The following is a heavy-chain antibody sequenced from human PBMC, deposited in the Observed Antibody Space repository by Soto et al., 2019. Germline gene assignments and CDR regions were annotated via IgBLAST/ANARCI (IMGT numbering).Heavy chain of an antibody. Sequence: PGGSLRLSCAASGFTFRSYAMNWVRQAPGKGLEWVSAISASGGTTYYADSVKGRFTISRDNSKNTLYLQMNSLRAEDTAVYYCARRGSSCLYFDYGGQGARDTASP. J-gene: IGHJ4*02. CDR2: ISASGGTT. D-gene: IGHD6-13*01. CDR1: GFTFRSYA. CDR3: ARRGSSCLYFDY. V-gene: IGHV3-23*01.